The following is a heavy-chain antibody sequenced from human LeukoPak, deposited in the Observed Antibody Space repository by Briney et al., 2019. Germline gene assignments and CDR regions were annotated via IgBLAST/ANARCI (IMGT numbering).Heavy chain of an antibody. D-gene: IGHD5-12*01. CDR3: AKSRSGYALFDY. J-gene: IGHJ4*02. V-gene: IGHV3-23*01. CDR1: GFTFNNFA. CDR2: ISGSGGTI. Sequence: GGSLRLSCAASGFTFNNFAMSWVRQAPGKGLEWVSSISGSGGTIYYADSVKGRFTISRDNSKNTLYLQMNTLRAVDTAVYYCAKSRSGYALFDYWGQGFLVTVSS.